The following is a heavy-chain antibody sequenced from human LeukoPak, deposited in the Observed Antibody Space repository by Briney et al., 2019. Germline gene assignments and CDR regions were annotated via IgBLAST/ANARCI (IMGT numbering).Heavy chain of an antibody. CDR3: ARVDVGGYCSGGSCYPGDGYYYMDV. V-gene: IGHV3-53*01. J-gene: IGHJ6*03. D-gene: IGHD2-15*01. CDR1: GFTVSSNY. Sequence: PGGSLRLSCAASGFTVSSNYMSWVRQAPGKGLEWVSVIYSGGSTYYADSVKGRFTISRDNSKNTLYLQMNSLRAEDTAVYYCARVDVGGYCSGGSCYPGDGYYYMDVWGKGTTVTVPS. CDR2: IYSGGST.